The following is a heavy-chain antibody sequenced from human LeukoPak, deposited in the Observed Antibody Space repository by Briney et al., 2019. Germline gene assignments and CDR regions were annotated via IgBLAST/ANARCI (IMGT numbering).Heavy chain of an antibody. J-gene: IGHJ4*02. Sequence: ASVKLSCKASGGTFSTHAISWVRQAPGQGLEWMGGIIPIFGTTNYAQKFQGRVTITADKSTSTAYMELNSLRSEDTAVYYCARDPAYSSAYWGQGTLVNVSS. V-gene: IGHV1-69*06. CDR1: GGTFSTHA. CDR2: IIPIFGTT. D-gene: IGHD6-25*01. CDR3: ARDPAYSSAY.